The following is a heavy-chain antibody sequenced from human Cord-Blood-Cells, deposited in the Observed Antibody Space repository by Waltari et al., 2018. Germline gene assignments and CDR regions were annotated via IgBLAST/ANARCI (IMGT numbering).Heavy chain of an antibody. CDR1: GGSFSGYY. CDR2: SNHSGST. CDR3: ARGRLGIAARPFDY. Sequence: QVQLQQWGAGLLKPSETLSLTCAVYGGSFSGYYWSWIRQPPGTGLEWIGESNHSGSTNCNPAPRSRVTTSVDTAKNQFSLKLSSLTAADTAVYYCARGRLGIAARPFDYWGQGTLVTVSS. J-gene: IGHJ4*02. V-gene: IGHV4-34*01. D-gene: IGHD6-6*01.